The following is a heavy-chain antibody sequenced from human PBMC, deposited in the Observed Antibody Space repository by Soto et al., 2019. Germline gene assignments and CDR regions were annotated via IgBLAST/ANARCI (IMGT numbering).Heavy chain of an antibody. V-gene: IGHV6-1*01. CDR1: GDSVSSNSAG. CDR3: ARGEQYSGRIFDY. J-gene: IGHJ4*01. D-gene: IGHD1-26*01. CDR2: TYYRSKWYY. Sequence: PSQTLSLTCAITGDSVSSNSAGWSWVRQSPSRGLEWLGRTYYRSKWYYEYAVSVRGRITINPDTSKNQYSLQLNSVTPDDTAVYFCARGEQYSGRIFDYWGQGTLATVSS.